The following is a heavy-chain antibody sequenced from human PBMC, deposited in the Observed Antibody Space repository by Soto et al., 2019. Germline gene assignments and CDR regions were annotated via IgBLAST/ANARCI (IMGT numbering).Heavy chain of an antibody. J-gene: IGHJ6*02. CDR1: GYTLSDYY. CDR3: ARGQDHLAVLRYFDWLGFHYYYYGMDV. CDR2: INPNTGGT. V-gene: IGHV1-2*02. D-gene: IGHD3-9*01. Sequence: ASVKVSCKASGYTLSDYYVHWVRQAPGEGPEWMGWINPNTGGTNYAQKFQGRVTMTRDTSISTAYMEVSRLRSDDTAVYYCARGQDHLAVLRYFDWLGFHYYYYGMDVWGQGTTVTVSS.